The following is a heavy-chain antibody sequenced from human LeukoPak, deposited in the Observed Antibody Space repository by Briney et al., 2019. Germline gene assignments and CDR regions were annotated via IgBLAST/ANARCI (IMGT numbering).Heavy chain of an antibody. D-gene: IGHD3-22*01. V-gene: IGHV4-59*12. CDR2: IYYSGST. CDR3: ARDRGSSGYFDY. Sequence: SETLSLTCTVSGGSISSYYWSWIRQPPGKGLEWIGYIYYSGSTYYNPSLKSRVTISVDTSKNQFSLKLSSVTAADTAVYYCARDRGSSGYFDYWGQGTLVTVSS. J-gene: IGHJ4*02. CDR1: GGSISSYY.